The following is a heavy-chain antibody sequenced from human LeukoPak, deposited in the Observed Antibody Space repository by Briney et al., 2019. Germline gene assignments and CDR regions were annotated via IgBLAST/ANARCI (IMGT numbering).Heavy chain of an antibody. CDR2: INHSGST. Sequence: SETLSLTCAVYGGSFSGYYWSWIRQPPGKGLEWIGEINHSGSTNYNPSLKSRVTISVDTSKNQFSLKLSSVPAADTAVYYCARVPSRAYCGGDCLDYWGQGTLVTVSS. V-gene: IGHV4-34*01. J-gene: IGHJ4*02. D-gene: IGHD2-21*01. CDR1: GGSFSGYY. CDR3: ARVPSRAYCGGDCLDY.